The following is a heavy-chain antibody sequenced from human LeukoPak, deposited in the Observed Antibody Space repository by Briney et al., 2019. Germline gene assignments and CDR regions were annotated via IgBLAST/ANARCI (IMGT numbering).Heavy chain of an antibody. J-gene: IGHJ4*02. CDR1: GLTFSDYY. V-gene: IGHV3-11*04. CDR3: ATVQFLEWLPD. D-gene: IGHD3-3*01. Sequence: GGSLRLSCAASGLTFSDYYMSWIRQAPGEGLEWISYISTRGTTIYYADSVRGRFTISRDNAKNLLFLQMNSLTTEDTAVYYCATVQFLEWLPDWGQGTLVAVS. CDR2: ISTRGTTI.